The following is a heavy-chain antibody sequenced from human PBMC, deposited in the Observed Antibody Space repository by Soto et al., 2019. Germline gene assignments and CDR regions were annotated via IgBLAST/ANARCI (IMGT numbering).Heavy chain of an antibody. CDR3: ARARLIIVVDSAEYFHH. CDR1: GYTFTTYG. CDR2: ISTYNGNT. Sequence: QVQLVQSGAEVKQPGASVKVSCKASGYTFTTYGITWVRQAPGQGLEWMGWISTYNGNTNYGQKFQGRVTMTTDTSTSTAYMELRSRRSDDTAVNYGARARLIIVVDSAEYFHHWGQAPRSPSPQ. J-gene: IGHJ1*01. V-gene: IGHV1-18*01. D-gene: IGHD3-22*01.